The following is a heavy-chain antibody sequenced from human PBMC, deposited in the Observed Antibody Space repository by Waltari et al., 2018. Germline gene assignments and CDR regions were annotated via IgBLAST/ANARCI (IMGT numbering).Heavy chain of an antibody. CDR2: INHSEST. Sequence: QVQLQQWGAGLLKPSETLSLTCAVYGGSFSGYYWSWIRQPPGKGLEWIGEINHSESTNYNPSLKSRVTISVDTSKNQFSLKLSSVTAADTAVYYCARGRPRYSSGRRYFDYWGQGTLVTVSS. CDR3: ARGRPRYSSGRRYFDY. D-gene: IGHD6-19*01. CDR1: GGSFSGYY. V-gene: IGHV4-34*01. J-gene: IGHJ4*02.